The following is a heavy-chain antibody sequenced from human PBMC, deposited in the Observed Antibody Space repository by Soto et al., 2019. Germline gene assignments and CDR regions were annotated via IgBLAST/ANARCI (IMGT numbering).Heavy chain of an antibody. J-gene: IGHJ5*02. Sequence: PGGSLRLSCAASGFTFSSYGMHWVRQAPGKGLEWVAVIWYDGSNKYYADSVKGRFTISRDNSKNTLYLQMNSLRAEDTAVYYCARDLRIVVVPAAIGWFDPWGQGTLVTVSS. V-gene: IGHV3-33*01. CDR1: GFTFSSYG. CDR2: IWYDGSNK. D-gene: IGHD2-2*01. CDR3: ARDLRIVVVPAAIGWFDP.